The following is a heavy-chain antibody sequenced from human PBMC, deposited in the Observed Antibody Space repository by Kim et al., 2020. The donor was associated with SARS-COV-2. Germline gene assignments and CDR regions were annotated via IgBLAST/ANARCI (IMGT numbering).Heavy chain of an antibody. D-gene: IGHD3-9*01. CDR1: GGSISSSSYY. V-gene: IGHV4-39*01. CDR3: ARLLLRYLYYFDY. CDR2: IYYSGST. J-gene: IGHJ4*02. Sequence: SETLSLTCTVSGGSISSSSYYWGWIRQPPGKGLEWIGSIYYSGSTYYNPSLKSRVTISVDTSKNQFSLKLSSVTAADTAVYYCARLLLRYLYYFDYWGQGTLVTVSS.